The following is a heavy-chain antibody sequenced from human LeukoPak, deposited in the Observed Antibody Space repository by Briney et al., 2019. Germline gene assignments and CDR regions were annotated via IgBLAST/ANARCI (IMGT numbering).Heavy chain of an antibody. J-gene: IGHJ3*02. CDR3: ARDGYYYDSSGYLDAFDI. V-gene: IGHV4-4*07. Sequence: SETLSLTCTVSGGSISSYYWSWIRQPAGKGLEWIGRIYTSGSTNYDPSLKSRVTMSVDTSKIQFSLKLSSVTAADTAVYYCARDGYYYDSSGYLDAFDIWGQGTMVTVSS. CDR1: GGSISSYY. D-gene: IGHD3-22*01. CDR2: IYTSGST.